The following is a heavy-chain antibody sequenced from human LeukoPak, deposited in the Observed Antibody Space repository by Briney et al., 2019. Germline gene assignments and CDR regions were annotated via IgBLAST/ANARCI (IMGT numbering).Heavy chain of an antibody. D-gene: IGHD2-2*01. CDR1: GFTFSSYW. CDR3: ARDFSEVVPAASLDY. V-gene: IGHV3-7*01. Sequence: GGSLRLSCAASGFTFSSYWMSWVRQAPGKGLEWVANIKQDGSEKYYVDSVKGRFTISRDNAKNSLYLQMNSLRAEDTAVYYCARDFSEVVPAASLDYWGQGTLLTVSS. J-gene: IGHJ4*02. CDR2: IKQDGSEK.